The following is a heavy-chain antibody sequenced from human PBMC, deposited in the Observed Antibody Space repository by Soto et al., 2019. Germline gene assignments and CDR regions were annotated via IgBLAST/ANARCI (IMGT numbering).Heavy chain of an antibody. J-gene: IGHJ4*02. V-gene: IGHV3-23*04. CDR2: ISDSGGTS. D-gene: IGHD1-26*01. CDR3: AKRPRALLTFDY. Sequence: EVQLVDSGGGWVQPGGSLRLSCAASGFIFSNYVMSWVLQAPGKGLEWVSSISDSGGTSYYADSVKGRFTISRDNSKNTLYLQMNSLRAEDTAIYYCAKRPRALLTFDYWGQGTLVTVSS. CDR1: GFIFSNYV.